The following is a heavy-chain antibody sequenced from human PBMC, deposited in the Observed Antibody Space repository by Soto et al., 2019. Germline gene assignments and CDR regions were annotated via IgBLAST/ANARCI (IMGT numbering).Heavy chain of an antibody. V-gene: IGHV3-9*01. CDR3: AKDSESISPTAFDI. Sequence: LRLSCAASGFTFDDYAMHWVRQAPGKGLEWVSGISWNSGSIGYADSVKGRFTISRDNAKNSLYLQMNSLRAEDTALYYCAKDSESISPTAFDIWGQGTTVTVSS. CDR1: GFTFDDYA. J-gene: IGHJ3*02. CDR2: ISWNSGSI.